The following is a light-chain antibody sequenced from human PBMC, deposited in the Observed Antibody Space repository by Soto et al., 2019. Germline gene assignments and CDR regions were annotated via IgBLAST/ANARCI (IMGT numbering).Light chain of an antibody. V-gene: IGKV1-39*01. CDR2: AAS. CDR1: QTISTY. CDR3: QHSFNIPYT. J-gene: IGKJ2*01. Sequence: DIQMTQSPSSLSASVGDRVTITCRASQTISTYLNWYQQNPGKAPKLLIYAASNLQSGVPSRFSGSGSWTDFTLTINRLQPEDFATYYCQHSFNIPYTFGQGSKLEIK.